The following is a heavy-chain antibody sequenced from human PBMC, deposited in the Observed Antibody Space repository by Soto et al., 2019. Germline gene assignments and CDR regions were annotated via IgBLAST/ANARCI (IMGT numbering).Heavy chain of an antibody. Sequence: QVQLQESGPGLVKPSQTLSLTCTVSGGSISSGGYYWSWIRPHPGKGLEWIGYIYYSGSTYYNPSLKSRVTISVDTSKNRFSLKLSSVTAADTAVYYCARGGAYKYYFDYWGQGTLVTVSS. CDR2: IYYSGST. CDR3: ARGGAYKYYFDY. J-gene: IGHJ4*02. D-gene: IGHD1-1*01. CDR1: GGSISSGGYY. V-gene: IGHV4-31*03.